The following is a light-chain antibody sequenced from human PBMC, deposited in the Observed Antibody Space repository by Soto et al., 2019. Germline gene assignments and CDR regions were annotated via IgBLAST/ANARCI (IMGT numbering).Light chain of an antibody. Sequence: IQMTQSPSSLSASLGDRVTITCRASLPISNYLAWYQQKPGRIPNLLIYAASTLQSGVPSRFSGSGSGTEFTLTISSLQTDDFATYYCQQYGTYLWTFGQGTKVDIK. CDR3: QQYGTYLWT. CDR1: LPISNY. J-gene: IGKJ1*01. CDR2: AAS. V-gene: IGKV1-5*01.